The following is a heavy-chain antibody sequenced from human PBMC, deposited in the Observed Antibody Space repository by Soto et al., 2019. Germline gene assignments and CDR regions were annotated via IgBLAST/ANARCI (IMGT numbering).Heavy chain of an antibody. Sequence: QVQLVQSGAEVKKPGASVKVSCKASGYTFSSYGISWVRQAPGQGLEWVGWISAYNDNTNYAWKFQGRVTLATDTSTSTAYMELRSLRSDDTAVYYCGREYSQLGPPTYNYYGMEVWGQGTTVTVSS. CDR3: GREYSQLGPPTYNYYGMEV. V-gene: IGHV1-18*01. CDR2: ISAYNDNT. J-gene: IGHJ6*02. CDR1: GYTFSSYG. D-gene: IGHD4-4*01.